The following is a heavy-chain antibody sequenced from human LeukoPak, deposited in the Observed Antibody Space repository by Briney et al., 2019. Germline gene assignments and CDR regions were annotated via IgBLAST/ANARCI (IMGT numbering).Heavy chain of an antibody. J-gene: IGHJ3*02. CDR2: INPNSGGT. V-gene: IGHV1-2*02. CDR1: GYTFTGYY. CDR3: ARGDIVVVPASHDAFDI. D-gene: IGHD2-2*01. Sequence: ASVKVSCKASGYTFTGYYMHWVRQAPGQGLEWMGWINPNSGGTNYAQKFQGRVTITRDTSISTAYMELSRLRSDDTAVYYCARGDIVVVPASHDAFDIWGQGTMVTVSS.